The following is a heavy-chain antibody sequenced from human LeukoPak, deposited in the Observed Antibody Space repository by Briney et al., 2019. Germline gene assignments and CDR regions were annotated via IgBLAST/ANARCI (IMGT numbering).Heavy chain of an antibody. CDR3: ARWYSSSWYGEYFDY. V-gene: IGHV4-59*01. D-gene: IGHD6-13*01. CDR1: GGSISSYH. CDR2: IYYSGST. Sequence: PSETLSLTCSVSGGSISSYHWSWLRQPPGKGLEWIGYIYYSGSTNYNPSLKSRVTISVDTSKNQFSLKLSSVTAADTAVYYCARWYSSSWYGEYFDYWGQGTLVTVSS. J-gene: IGHJ4*02.